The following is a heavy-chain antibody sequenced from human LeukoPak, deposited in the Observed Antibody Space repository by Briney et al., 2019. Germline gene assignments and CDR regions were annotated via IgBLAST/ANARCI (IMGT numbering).Heavy chain of an antibody. CDR1: AFTFSNYW. Sequence: GGSLRLSCAASAFTFSNYWMSWVRQAPGKGLEWVANIKEDGSEINYVDSVKGRFTISRDNAKDSLYLQMDSLRVDDTAVYYCARDRGYSTFDYWGQGTLVTVSS. CDR3: ARDRGYSTFDY. CDR2: IKEDGSEI. J-gene: IGHJ4*02. V-gene: IGHV3-7*01. D-gene: IGHD4-23*01.